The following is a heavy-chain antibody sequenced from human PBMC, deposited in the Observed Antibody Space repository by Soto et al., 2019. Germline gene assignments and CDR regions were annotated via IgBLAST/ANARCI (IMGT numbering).Heavy chain of an antibody. V-gene: IGHV3-7*04. CDR2: IKPDGSEK. D-gene: IGHD3-22*01. J-gene: IGHJ3*02. CDR1: GFTFSSHW. Sequence: QLVESGGDLVQPGGSLRLSCAASGFTFSSHWMSWVRQAPGEGLEWVANIKPDGSEKWYVDSVKGRFTISRDNAKNSLYLQMNSLRAEDTAVYYCARGDYYDSSGPFSDAFDIWGQGTMVTVSS. CDR3: ARGDYYDSSGPFSDAFDI.